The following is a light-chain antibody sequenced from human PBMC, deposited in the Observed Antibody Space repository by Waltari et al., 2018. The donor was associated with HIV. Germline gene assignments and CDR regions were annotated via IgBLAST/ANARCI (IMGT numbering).Light chain of an antibody. V-gene: IGLV1-47*01. CDR2: KDT. CDR1: SSPTQNDN. J-gene: IGLJ1*01. Sequence: QSVLTQPPSASGDPGRRVPISCSGSSSPTQNDNVYWYQQFPGAAPKLLIYKDTQRPSGVTDRFTGSKSGTSASLAIGGLRSDDEADYYCVGWDSRLRGYVFGAGTKVTVL. CDR3: VGWDSRLRGYV.